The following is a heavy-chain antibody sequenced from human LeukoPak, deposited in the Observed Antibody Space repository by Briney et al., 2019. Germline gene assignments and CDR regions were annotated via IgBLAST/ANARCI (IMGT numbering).Heavy chain of an antibody. CDR2: IYYSGST. D-gene: IGHD3-10*01. J-gene: IGHJ5*02. V-gene: IGHV4-59*08. CDR3: ARTYYYGSGSYYKSWFDP. CDR1: GGSISSYY. Sequence: SETLSLTCTVSGGSISSYYWSWIRQPPGKGLEWIGYIYYSGSTNYNPSPKGRVTISVDTSKNQFSLKMSSVTAADTAVYYCARTYYYGSGSYYKSWFDPWGQGTLVTVSS.